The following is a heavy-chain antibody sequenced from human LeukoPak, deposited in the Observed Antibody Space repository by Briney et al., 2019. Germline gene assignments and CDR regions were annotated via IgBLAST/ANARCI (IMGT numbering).Heavy chain of an antibody. CDR3: ARRGRSSSNFDF. CDR2: IDPTDSYT. CDR1: GSIFTSSW. D-gene: IGHD6-6*01. V-gene: IGHV5-10-1*01. J-gene: IGHJ4*02. Sequence: MRGESLRISCQGSGSIFTSSWITWVRQLPGKGLEWMGMIDPTDSYTNCSPSFQGHVTISTDQSISTAYLQWSSLKASDTAIYYCARRGRSSSNFDFWGQGTLVTVSS.